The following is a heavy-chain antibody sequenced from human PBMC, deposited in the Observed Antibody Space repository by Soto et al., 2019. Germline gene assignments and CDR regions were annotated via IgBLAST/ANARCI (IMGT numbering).Heavy chain of an antibody. Sequence: QAGGSLRLSCAASGFNIYSNNMNWVRQAPGRGLEWVSVLYSGGSSFYAHSVKGRFTISRDYSKNTLYLQMNSLRVEDTAVYYCARDPGSGYDYLDYWGQGTLVTVSS. D-gene: IGHD5-12*01. V-gene: IGHV3-53*01. CDR1: GFNIYSNN. J-gene: IGHJ4*02. CDR2: LYSGGSS. CDR3: ARDPGSGYDYLDY.